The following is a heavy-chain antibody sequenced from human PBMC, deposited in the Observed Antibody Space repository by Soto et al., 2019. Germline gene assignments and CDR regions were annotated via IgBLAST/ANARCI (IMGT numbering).Heavy chain of an antibody. D-gene: IGHD2-2*01. CDR3: ARGYARNFDY. V-gene: IGHV4-34*01. CDR1: GGSISSYY. Sequence: PSETLSLTCTVSGGSISSYYWSWIRQPPGKGLEWIGEVNHSGSTNYNPSLKSRVTISVDTSKNQFSLKLSSVTAADTAVYYCARGYARNFDYWGQGTLVTVSS. CDR2: VNHSGST. J-gene: IGHJ4*02.